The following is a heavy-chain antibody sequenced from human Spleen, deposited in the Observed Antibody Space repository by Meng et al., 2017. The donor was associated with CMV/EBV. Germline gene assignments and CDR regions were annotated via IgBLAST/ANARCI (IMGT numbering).Heavy chain of an antibody. CDR3: AKPPSGTYSPFDF. J-gene: IGHJ4*02. V-gene: IGHV3-23*01. CDR2: VSRSGDRT. Sequence: GESLKISCAASGFTFSSYSMNWVRQAPGKGLECVSVVSRSGDRTYYAGSVKGRFTVSRDNSKSTLYLQMDSLRAEDTAIYYCAKPPSGTYSPFDFWGQGTLVTVSS. CDR1: GFTFSSYS. D-gene: IGHD1-26*01.